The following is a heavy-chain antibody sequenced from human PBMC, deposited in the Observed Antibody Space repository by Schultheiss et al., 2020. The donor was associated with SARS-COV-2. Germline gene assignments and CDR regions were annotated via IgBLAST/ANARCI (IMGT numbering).Heavy chain of an antibody. Sequence: SETLSLTCAVYGGSFSGYYWSWIRQPPGKGLEWIGYIYYSGSTYYNPSLKSRVTISVDTSKNQFSLKLSSVTAADTAVYYCAKDRSTVTQGSSDYWGQGTLVTVSS. J-gene: IGHJ4*02. CDR1: GGSFSGYY. CDR3: AKDRSTVTQGSSDY. D-gene: IGHD4-17*01. CDR2: IYYSGST. V-gene: IGHV4-34*09.